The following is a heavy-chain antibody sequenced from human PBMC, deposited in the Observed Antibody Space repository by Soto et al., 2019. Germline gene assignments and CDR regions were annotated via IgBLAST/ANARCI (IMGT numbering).Heavy chain of an antibody. CDR3: ATRIGEAPF. CDR1: RGSISDNDW. J-gene: IGHJ4*02. V-gene: IGHV4-4*02. CDR2: IYHTGGA. Sequence: QVHLQESGPGLVEPSGTLSLTCAVSRGSISDNDWWTWVRQPPGKGLEWIGDIYHTGGANYSPSLKXRXTXXVDKSRNQFSLKLNSVTAADTAVYYCATRIGEAPFWGQGTLVTVSS.